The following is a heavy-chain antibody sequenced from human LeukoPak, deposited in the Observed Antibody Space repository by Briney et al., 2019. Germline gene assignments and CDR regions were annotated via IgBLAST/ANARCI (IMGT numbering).Heavy chain of an antibody. Sequence: SETLSLTCAVYGGSFSGYYWSWIRQPPGKGLEWIGEINHSGSTNYNPSLKSRVTISVDTSKNQFSLKLSSVTAADTAVYYCARGGPKHIAAAGRKLRNWFDPWGQGTLVTVSS. D-gene: IGHD6-13*01. CDR2: INHSGST. J-gene: IGHJ5*02. CDR3: ARGGPKHIAAAGRKLRNWFDP. V-gene: IGHV4-34*01. CDR1: GGSFSGYY.